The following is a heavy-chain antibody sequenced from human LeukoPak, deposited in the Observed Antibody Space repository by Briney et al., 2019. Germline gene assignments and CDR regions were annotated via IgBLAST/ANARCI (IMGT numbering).Heavy chain of an antibody. J-gene: IGHJ5*02. V-gene: IGHV1-18*01. Sequence: ASVKVSCKASGYTFSSDTFTWVRQAPGQGLEWMGWISGNNGNTKYAQKFQPRVTLTTDTSTNTAYMELRSLRSDDTAVYYCARVSNTRGSTDNYFDPWGQGTLVSVSS. CDR1: GYTFSSDT. CDR2: ISGNNGNT. CDR3: ARVSNTRGSTDNYFDP. D-gene: IGHD5-24*01.